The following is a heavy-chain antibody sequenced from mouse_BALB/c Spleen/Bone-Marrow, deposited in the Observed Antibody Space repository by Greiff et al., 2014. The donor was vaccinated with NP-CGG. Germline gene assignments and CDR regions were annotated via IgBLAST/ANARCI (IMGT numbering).Heavy chain of an antibody. CDR1: GFTFTDYY. CDR3: AREISWYFDV. CDR2: IRNKANGYTT. Sequence: EVQGVESGGGLVQPGGSLRLSCATSGFTFTDYYMSWVRQPPGKALEWLGFIRNKANGYTTEYSASVKGRFTISRDNSQSILYLQMNTLRAEDSATYYCAREISWYFDVWGAGTTVTVSS. J-gene: IGHJ1*01. V-gene: IGHV7-3*02.